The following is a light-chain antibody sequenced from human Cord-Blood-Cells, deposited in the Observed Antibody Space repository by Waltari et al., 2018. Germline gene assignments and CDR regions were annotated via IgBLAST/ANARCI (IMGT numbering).Light chain of an antibody. CDR1: QSVLYSSNNKNY. Sequence: DIVMTQSPDSPAVSLGERATINCKSSQSVLYSSNNKNYLAWYQQKPGQPPKPLIYWASTRESGVPDRFSGSGSGTDFTLTISSLQAEDVAVYYCQQYYSTPLTFGGGTKVEIK. J-gene: IGKJ4*01. CDR2: WAS. V-gene: IGKV4-1*01. CDR3: QQYYSTPLT.